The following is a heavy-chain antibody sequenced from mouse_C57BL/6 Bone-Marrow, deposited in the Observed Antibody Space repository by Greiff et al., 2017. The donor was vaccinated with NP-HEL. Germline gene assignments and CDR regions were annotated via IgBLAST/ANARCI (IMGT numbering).Heavy chain of an antibody. CDR3: VRTYGSSPWYFDV. CDR1: GFSFNTYA. Sequence: EVQLQESGGGLVQPKGSLKLSCAASGFSFNTYAMNWVRQAPGKGLEWVARIRSKSNNYATYYADSVKDRFTISRDDSESMLYLQMNNLKTEDTAMYYCVRTYGSSPWYFDVWGTGTTVTVSS. CDR2: IRSKSNNYAT. V-gene: IGHV10-1*01. D-gene: IGHD1-1*01. J-gene: IGHJ1*03.